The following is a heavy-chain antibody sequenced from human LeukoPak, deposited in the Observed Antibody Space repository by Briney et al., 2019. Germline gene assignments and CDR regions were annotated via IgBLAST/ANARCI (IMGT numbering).Heavy chain of an antibody. V-gene: IGHV3-30-3*01. J-gene: IGHJ4*02. CDR3: ARDWRYCSSTSCLYYFDY. CDR1: GFTFSSYA. CDR2: ISYDGSNK. D-gene: IGHD2-2*01. Sequence: GRSLRLSCAASGFTFSSYAMHWVRQAPGKGLEWVAVISYDGSNKYYADSVKGRFTISRDNSMNTLYLQMNSLRAEDTAVYYCARDWRYCSSTSCLYYFDYWGQGTLVTVSS.